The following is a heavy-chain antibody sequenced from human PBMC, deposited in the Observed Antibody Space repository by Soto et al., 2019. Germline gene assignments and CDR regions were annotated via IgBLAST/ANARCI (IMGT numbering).Heavy chain of an antibody. CDR1: GFTFSSYS. V-gene: IGHV3-48*02. CDR3: ARNWLSSSWFAFFDY. CDR2: ISSSSSVI. D-gene: IGHD6-13*01. Sequence: GGSLRLSCTASGFTFSSYSMNWVRQAPGKGLEWVSYISSSSSVIYSADSVKGRFTISRDNAKNSLYLQMNSLRDEDTAVYYCARNWLSSSWFAFFDYWGQGTLVTVSS. J-gene: IGHJ4*02.